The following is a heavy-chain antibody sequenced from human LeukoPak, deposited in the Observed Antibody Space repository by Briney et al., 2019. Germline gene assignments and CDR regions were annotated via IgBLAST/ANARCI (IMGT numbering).Heavy chain of an antibody. CDR1: GFTFNSYT. CDR2: ISSGSDTI. Sequence: GGSLRLSCAASGFTFNSYTMNWVRQAPGQGLEWVSFISSGSDTIYYADSVKGRFTISRDNSKNTLYLQMNSLRAEDTAVYYCAKGYLKYYDSSVYSSSIFDYWGQGTLVTVSS. J-gene: IGHJ4*02. V-gene: IGHV3-48*01. CDR3: AKGYLKYYDSSVYSSSIFDY. D-gene: IGHD3-22*01.